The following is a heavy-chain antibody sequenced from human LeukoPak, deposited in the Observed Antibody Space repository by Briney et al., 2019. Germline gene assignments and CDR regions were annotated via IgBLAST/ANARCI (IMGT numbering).Heavy chain of an antibody. CDR3: ARDALGSYDY. Sequence: GGSLRLSCAASGFGFSNAWMSWVRQAPGKGLEWVSYISNSGSTLYYADSVKGRFTISRDNDKNLLYLQMNSLRADDTAVYYCARDALGSYDYWGQGTLVTVSS. J-gene: IGHJ4*02. D-gene: IGHD3-10*01. CDR2: ISNSGSTL. CDR1: GFGFSNAW. V-gene: IGHV3-11*01.